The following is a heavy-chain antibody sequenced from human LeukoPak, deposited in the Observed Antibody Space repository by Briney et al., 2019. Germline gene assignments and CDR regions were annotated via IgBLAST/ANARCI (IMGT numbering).Heavy chain of an antibody. Sequence: GGSLRLSCAASGLSFSSSGMNWVRQAPGKGLVWLSRLYSDGSVTGYADSVKGRFTISRDNAKNTLYLQMNSLRVEDTAVYYCARDPGSNGGDWYFDLWGRGTLVTVSS. CDR3: ARDPGSNGGDWYFDL. D-gene: IGHD3-16*01. CDR1: GLSFSSSG. CDR2: LYSDGSVT. V-gene: IGHV3-74*01. J-gene: IGHJ2*01.